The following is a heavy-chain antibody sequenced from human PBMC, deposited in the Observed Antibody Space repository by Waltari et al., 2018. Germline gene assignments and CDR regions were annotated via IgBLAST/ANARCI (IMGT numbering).Heavy chain of an antibody. CDR1: GYSISRGYY. D-gene: IGHD2-21*01. CDR2: LYHIGST. J-gene: IGHJ2*01. V-gene: IGHV4-38-2*01. Sequence: QVQLQESGPGLVKPSETLSLTCAVSGYSISRGYYWGWIRQPPGKGLEAIGSLYHIGSTSYTPSLKRRVTISVDSSKHQFSLKLSSVTASDTSVYYCRVEIATTNWYFDLWGRGTLVTVSS. CDR3: RVEIATTNWYFDL.